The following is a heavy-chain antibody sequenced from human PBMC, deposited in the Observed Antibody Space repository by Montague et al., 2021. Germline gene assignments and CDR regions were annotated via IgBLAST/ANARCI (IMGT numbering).Heavy chain of an antibody. J-gene: IGHJ4*02. D-gene: IGHD3-22*01. CDR2: INSDGSST. V-gene: IGHV3-74*01. CDR1: GFTFSSYW. Sequence: SLRLSCAASGFTFSSYWVHWVRQAPGKGLVWVSRINSDGSSTSYADSVKGRFTISRDNAKNTLYLQMNSLRAVGTAVYYCARDGDYYDSGGYYPGYWGQGTLVTVSS. CDR3: ARDGDYYDSGGYYPGY.